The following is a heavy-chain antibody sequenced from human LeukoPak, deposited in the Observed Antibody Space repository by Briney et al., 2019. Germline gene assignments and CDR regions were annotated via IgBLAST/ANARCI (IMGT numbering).Heavy chain of an antibody. J-gene: IGHJ4*02. D-gene: IGHD1-7*01. CDR3: AREGGNWNYKFDY. CDR2: INPNSGGT. V-gene: IGHV1-2*06. CDR1: GYTFTGYY. Sequence: ASVKVSCKASGYTFTGYYMHWVRQAPGQGLGWMGRINPNSGGTNYAQKFQGRVTMTRDTSISTAYMELSRLRSDDTAVYYCAREGGNWNYKFDYWGQGTLVTVSS.